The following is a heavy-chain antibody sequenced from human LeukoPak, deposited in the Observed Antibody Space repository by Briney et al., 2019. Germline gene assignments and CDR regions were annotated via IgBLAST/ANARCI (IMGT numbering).Heavy chain of an antibody. Sequence: QPGGSLRLSCAASGFTFDDYAMHWVRQAPGKGLEWVSGINWNGGSTGYADSVKGRFTISRDNAKNSLYLQMNSLRAEDTALYYCARDRRITGTTGFDYWGQGTLVTVSS. J-gene: IGHJ4*02. CDR1: GFTFDDYA. CDR3: ARDRRITGTTGFDY. V-gene: IGHV3-20*04. CDR2: INWNGGST. D-gene: IGHD1-20*01.